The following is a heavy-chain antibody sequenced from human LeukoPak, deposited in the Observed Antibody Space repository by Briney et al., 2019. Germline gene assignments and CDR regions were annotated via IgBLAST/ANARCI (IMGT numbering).Heavy chain of an antibody. D-gene: IGHD6-13*01. Sequence: GGSLRLSCAASGFTFSSYSMNWVRQAPGKGLEWVSSISGSSSYIYYADSVKGRFTISRDNAKNSLYLQMNSLRAEDTAVYYCARGPGIPGWGQGTLVTVSS. CDR2: ISGSSSYI. CDR3: ARGPGIPG. J-gene: IGHJ4*02. V-gene: IGHV3-21*01. CDR1: GFTFSSYS.